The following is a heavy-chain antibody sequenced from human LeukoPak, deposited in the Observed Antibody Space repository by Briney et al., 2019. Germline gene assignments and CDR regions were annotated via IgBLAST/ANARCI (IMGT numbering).Heavy chain of an antibody. CDR2: IGTAGDT. CDR1: GFTFSSYD. D-gene: IGHD3-22*01. J-gene: IGHJ6*02. Sequence: GGSLRLSCAASGFTFSSYDMHWVRQATGKGLEWVSAIGTAGDTYYPGSVKGRFTISRENAKNSLYLQMNSLRAEDTAVYYCARGGRNYYDSSGYYYYYGMDVWGQGTTVTVSS. CDR3: ARGGRNYYDSSGYYYYYGMDV. V-gene: IGHV3-13*01.